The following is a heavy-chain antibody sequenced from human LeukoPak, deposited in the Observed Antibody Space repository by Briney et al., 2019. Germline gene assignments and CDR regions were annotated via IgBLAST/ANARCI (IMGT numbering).Heavy chain of an antibody. D-gene: IGHD3-22*01. CDR2: INPNSGGT. Sequence: ASVKVSCKASGYTFTGYYMHWVRQAPGQGLEWMGRINPNSGGTNYAQKFQGRVTMTRDTSISTAYMELSRLRSDDTAVYYCARETSYHDSSGYRASLIDYWGQGTLVTVSS. CDR1: GYTFTGYY. CDR3: ARETSYHDSSGYRASLIDY. V-gene: IGHV1-2*06. J-gene: IGHJ4*02.